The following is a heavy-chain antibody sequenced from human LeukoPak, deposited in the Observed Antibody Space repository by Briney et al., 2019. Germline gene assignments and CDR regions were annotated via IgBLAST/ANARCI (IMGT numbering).Heavy chain of an antibody. J-gene: IGHJ4*02. D-gene: IGHD5-12*01. CDR1: GFFFSDYD. V-gene: IGHV3-30*02. CDR2: VRYDGSNE. Sequence: PGGSLRLSCAPSGFFFSDYDLHWVRQAPGKGLEWVAFVRYDGSNEYYAHSMKGRFTISRDNSKNTLYLQMSSLGAEETAVYSCARESGGGYDSEGRMYWGRGTLVTVS. CDR3: ARESGGGYDSEGRMY.